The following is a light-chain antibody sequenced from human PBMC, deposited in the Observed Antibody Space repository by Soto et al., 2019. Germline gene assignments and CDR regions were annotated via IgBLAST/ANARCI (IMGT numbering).Light chain of an antibody. V-gene: IGLV1-44*01. Sequence: QSVLTQSPSASGTPRQRVTISCSGISSNIGSNTVNWYQQLPGTAPKLLIYSNNQRPSGVPDRFSGSKSGTSASLAISGLQSEDEADYYCAAWDDSLNGYVFGTGTKVTVL. CDR3: AAWDDSLNGYV. CDR1: SSNIGSNT. CDR2: SNN. J-gene: IGLJ1*01.